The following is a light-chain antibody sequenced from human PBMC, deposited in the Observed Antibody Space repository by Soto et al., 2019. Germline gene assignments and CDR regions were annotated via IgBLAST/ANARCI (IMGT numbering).Light chain of an antibody. V-gene: IGKV3-20*01. Sequence: DIVLTQSPATLSLSPGERATLSCWASQSVSTYFAWYQQKPGQAPRLLIYGASTRATGIPARFSGSGSGTEFTLTISRGEPEDFAVYFYQQYAGSSRTFGQGTKVDSK. CDR1: QSVSTY. J-gene: IGKJ1*01. CDR3: QQYAGSSRT. CDR2: GAS.